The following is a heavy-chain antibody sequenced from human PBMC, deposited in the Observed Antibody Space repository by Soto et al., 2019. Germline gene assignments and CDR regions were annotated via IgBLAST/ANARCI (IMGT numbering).Heavy chain of an antibody. J-gene: IGHJ4*02. D-gene: IGHD3-3*01. CDR3: ARLWGGYYLSYYFDY. CDR2: IYYSGST. V-gene: IGHV4-39*01. CDR1: GGSISSSSYY. Sequence: QLQLQESGPGLVKPSETLSLTCTVSGGSISSSSYYWGWIRQPPGKGLEWIGSIYYSGSTYYNPSLKSRVTMSVDTSKNQFSLKLRSGTAADTAVYYCARLWGGYYLSYYFDYWGQGTLVTVSS.